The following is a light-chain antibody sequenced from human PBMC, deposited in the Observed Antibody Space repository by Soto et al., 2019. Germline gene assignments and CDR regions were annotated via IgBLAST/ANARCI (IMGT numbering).Light chain of an antibody. Sequence: DIQMTQSPSSLSASVGDRVTITCRASQSISSYLNWYQQKPGKAPKLLIYAASSLQSGVPSRFSGSGSGTDLTITISRLEPEDFEVYYCQQYGGSRGTFGQGTKVDIK. CDR2: AAS. V-gene: IGKV1-39*01. CDR1: QSISSY. CDR3: QQYGGSRGT. J-gene: IGKJ1*01.